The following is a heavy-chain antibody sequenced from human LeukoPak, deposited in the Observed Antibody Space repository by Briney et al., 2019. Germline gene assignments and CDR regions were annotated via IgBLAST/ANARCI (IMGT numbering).Heavy chain of an antibody. CDR1: GGTFSSYA. J-gene: IGHJ6*03. CDR3: ARVWSIANYGYYYYYMDV. Sequence: SVKVSCKASGGTFSSYAISWVRQAPGQGLEWMGGISPIFGTANYAQKFQGRVTITADESTSTAYMELSSLRSEDTAVYYCARVWSIANYGYYYYYMDVWGKGTTVTVSS. CDR2: ISPIFGTA. D-gene: IGHD1-7*01. V-gene: IGHV1-69*13.